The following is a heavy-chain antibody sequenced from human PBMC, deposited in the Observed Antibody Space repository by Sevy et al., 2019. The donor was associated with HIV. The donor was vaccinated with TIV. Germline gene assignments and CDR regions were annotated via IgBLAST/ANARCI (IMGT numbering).Heavy chain of an antibody. J-gene: IGHJ3*02. D-gene: IGHD3-10*01. CDR3: ARVGYYGSGSYYKEDDAFDI. Sequence: ASVKVSCKASGYTFTSYGISWVRQAPGQGLEWMGWISAYNGNTNYAQKLQGRVTMTTDTSTSTAYMELRSLGSDDTAVYYCARVGYYGSGSYYKEDDAFDIWGQGTMVTVSS. V-gene: IGHV1-18*01. CDR2: ISAYNGNT. CDR1: GYTFTSYG.